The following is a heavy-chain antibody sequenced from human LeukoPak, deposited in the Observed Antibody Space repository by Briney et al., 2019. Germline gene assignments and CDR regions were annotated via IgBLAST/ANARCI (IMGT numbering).Heavy chain of an antibody. Sequence: ASVKASCKASGYTFTGYYMHWVRQAPGQGLEWMGWINPNSGGTNYAQKFQGRVTMTRDTSISTAYMELRSLRSDDTAVYYCARRRAAAGLSYYYYYMDVWGKGTTVTVSS. CDR1: GYTFTGYY. D-gene: IGHD6-13*01. CDR2: INPNSGGT. CDR3: ARRRAAAGLSYYYYYMDV. J-gene: IGHJ6*03. V-gene: IGHV1-2*02.